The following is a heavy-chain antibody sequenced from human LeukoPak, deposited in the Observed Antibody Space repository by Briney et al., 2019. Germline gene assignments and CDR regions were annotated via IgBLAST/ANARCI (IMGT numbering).Heavy chain of an antibody. CDR2: IHHSGSA. CDR3: VRDCDY. CDR1: GYSITSGYF. Sequence: PSETLSLTCTVSGYSITSGYFWGWVRQSPGKGLEWIATIHHSGSAYYNPSLTSRVTISVDTSNNQFSLKFSSVTAADTAVYYCVRDCDYWGQGALVTVSS. J-gene: IGHJ4*02. V-gene: IGHV4-38-2*02.